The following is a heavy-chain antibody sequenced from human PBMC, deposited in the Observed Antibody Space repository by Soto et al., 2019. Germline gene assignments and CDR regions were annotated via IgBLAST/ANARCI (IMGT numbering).Heavy chain of an antibody. CDR1: GFTFSSYT. J-gene: IGHJ4*02. Sequence: GGSLRLSCSASGFTFSSYTMNWVRQAPGKGLEWVSSITSSGSYIYYTDSVKGRFTISRDNAKNSLSLQMNSLRAEDTAVYYCARGHYWGQGTVVTVSS. V-gene: IGHV3-21*01. CDR2: ITSSGSYI. CDR3: ARGHY.